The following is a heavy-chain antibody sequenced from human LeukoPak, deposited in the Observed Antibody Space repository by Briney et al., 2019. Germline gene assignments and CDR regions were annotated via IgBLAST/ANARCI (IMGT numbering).Heavy chain of an antibody. J-gene: IGHJ4*02. CDR2: ISGSGGST. CDR3: ARGGVGWNDLLLDY. CDR1: GFTFSSYA. Sequence: GGSLRLSCAASGFTFSSYAMSWVRQAPGKGLEWVSAISGSGGSTYYADSVKGRFTISRDNSKSTLYLQMNSLRAEDTAVYYCARGGVGWNDLLLDYWGQGTLVTVSS. V-gene: IGHV3-23*01. D-gene: IGHD1-1*01.